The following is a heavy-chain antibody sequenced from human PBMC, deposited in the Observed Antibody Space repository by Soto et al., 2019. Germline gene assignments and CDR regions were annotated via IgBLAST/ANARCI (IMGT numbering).Heavy chain of an antibody. V-gene: IGHV1-18*04. CDR2: INTYDGNT. CDR1: GYTFTSYG. D-gene: IGHD3-22*01. CDR3: ARVRLTMIVVPFGVL. Sequence: QVKLVQSGAEVKKPGASVKVSCKASGYTFTSYGIAWVRQAPGQGLEWMGWINTYDGNTNYAQEFQGRVTMTTDTSTSTAYMELRSLRSDDTAVYYCARVRLTMIVVPFGVLWGQGTLVTVSS. J-gene: IGHJ4*02.